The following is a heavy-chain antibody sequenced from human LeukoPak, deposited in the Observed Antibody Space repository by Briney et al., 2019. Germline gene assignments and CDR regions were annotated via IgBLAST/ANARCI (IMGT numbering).Heavy chain of an antibody. J-gene: IGHJ6*01. CDR1: GGSVSSGSYY. CDR3: ARDSSGWLHYYYYGMDV. Sequence: SEALSLTCTVSGGSVSSGSYYWRWIRQPPGKGLEWIGYIYYSGSTNYNPSLKSRVTISVDTSKNQFSLKLSPVTAADTAVYYCARDSSGWLHYYYYGMDVWGQGTTVTVSS. D-gene: IGHD6-19*01. CDR2: IYYSGST. V-gene: IGHV4-61*01.